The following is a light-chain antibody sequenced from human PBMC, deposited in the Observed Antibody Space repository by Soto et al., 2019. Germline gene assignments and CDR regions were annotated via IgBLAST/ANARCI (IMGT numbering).Light chain of an antibody. Sequence: EIVLTQSPATLSLSPGERATLSCRASQSVSSYLAWYQQKPGQAPRLLIYDASNRATGIPARFSGSGSGTDFTLTISSLATEDFAVYYCQQRSNWPPLFTFGPGTKVEIK. CDR2: DAS. J-gene: IGKJ3*01. CDR1: QSVSSY. V-gene: IGKV3-11*01. CDR3: QQRSNWPPLFT.